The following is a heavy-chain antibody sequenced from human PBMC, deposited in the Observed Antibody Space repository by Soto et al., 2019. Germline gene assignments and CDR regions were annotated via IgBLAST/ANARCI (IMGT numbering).Heavy chain of an antibody. Sequence: PAQTLSLTCAISGDSVSSNSAAWNWIRQSPSRGLEWLGRTYYRSKWYNDYAVSVKSRITINPDTSKNQFSLQLNSVTPEDTAVYYCARVLYNWNYVADYYYYYGMDVWGQGTTVTVPS. V-gene: IGHV6-1*01. D-gene: IGHD1-7*01. J-gene: IGHJ6*02. CDR2: TYYRSKWYN. CDR3: ARVLYNWNYVADYYYYYGMDV. CDR1: GDSVSSNSAA.